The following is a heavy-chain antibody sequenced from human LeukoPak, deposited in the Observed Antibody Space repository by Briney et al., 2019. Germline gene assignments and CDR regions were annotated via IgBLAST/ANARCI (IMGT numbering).Heavy chain of an antibody. D-gene: IGHD3-3*01. Sequence: ASVKVSCKASDYTLIDYDISWVRQAPGQGLEWMGIINPSGGSTSYAQKFQGRVTMTRDTSTSTVYMELSSLRSEDTAVYYCARERLRFLEWFETLDYWGQGTLVTVSS. J-gene: IGHJ4*02. CDR2: INPSGGST. CDR1: DYTLIDYD. CDR3: ARERLRFLEWFETLDY. V-gene: IGHV1-46*01.